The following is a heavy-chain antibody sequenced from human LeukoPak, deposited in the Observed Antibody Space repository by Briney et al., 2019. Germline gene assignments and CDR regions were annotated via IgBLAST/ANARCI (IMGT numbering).Heavy chain of an antibody. J-gene: IGHJ5*02. Sequence: SVKVSCKASGGTFSSYAISWVRQAPGQGLEWMGGIIPIFGTANYAQKFQGRVTITADKSTSTAYMELSSLRSEDTAVYYCARGNLDLYDCVWGSYPDWFDPWGQGTLVTVSS. V-gene: IGHV1-69*06. CDR1: GGTFSSYA. D-gene: IGHD3-16*02. CDR2: IIPIFGTA. CDR3: ARGNLDLYDCVWGSYPDWFDP.